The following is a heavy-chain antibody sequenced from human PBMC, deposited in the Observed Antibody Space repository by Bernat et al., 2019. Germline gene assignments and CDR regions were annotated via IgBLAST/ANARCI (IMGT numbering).Heavy chain of an antibody. CDR2: INPSGST. Sequence: QVQLKQWGAGLLKPSETQSLTCAVYGGSFSDYSWTWIRQPPGKGLEWSGEINPSGSTNYNPSLESRVTISIDTSKNQFSLKLNSVTAADTSVYYCARGHRGGDGNFFDFWGPGSLVTVSS. D-gene: IGHD2-21*01. J-gene: IGHJ4*02. CDR1: GGSFSDYS. V-gene: IGHV4-34*01. CDR3: ARGHRGGDGNFFDF.